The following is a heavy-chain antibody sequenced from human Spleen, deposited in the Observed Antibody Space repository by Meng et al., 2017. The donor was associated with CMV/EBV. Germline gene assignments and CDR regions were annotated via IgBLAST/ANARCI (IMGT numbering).Heavy chain of an antibody. J-gene: IGHJ4*02. D-gene: IGHD3-10*01. CDR1: GFTFSAYD. CDR3: ARTLILVRGVIMAFDY. CDR2: ISRGGTTI. Sequence: GGSLRLSCAASGFTFSAYDMNWVRQAPGKGLEWLSYISRGGTTIFYADSMKGRFTISRDNAKNSLNLQMNNLRAEDTAVYYCARTLILVRGVIMAFDYWGQGTLVTVSS. V-gene: IGHV3-48*03.